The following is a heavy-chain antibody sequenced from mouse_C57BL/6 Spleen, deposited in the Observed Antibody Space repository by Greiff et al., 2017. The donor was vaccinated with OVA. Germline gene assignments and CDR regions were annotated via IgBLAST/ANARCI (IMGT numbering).Heavy chain of an antibody. CDR3: ARGLYGYDVGFDY. CDR1: GFTFSSYA. D-gene: IGHD2-2*01. V-gene: IGHV5-4*03. CDR2: ISDGGSYT. Sequence: EVKLQESGGGLVKPGGSLKLSCAASGFTFSSYAMSWVRQTPEKRLEWVATISDGGSYTYYPDNVKGRFTISRDNAKNNLYLQMSHLKSEDTAMYYCARGLYGYDVGFDYWGQGTTLTVSS. J-gene: IGHJ2*01.